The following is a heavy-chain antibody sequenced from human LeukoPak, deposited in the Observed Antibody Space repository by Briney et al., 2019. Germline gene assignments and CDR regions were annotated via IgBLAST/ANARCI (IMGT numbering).Heavy chain of an antibody. CDR2: ISGSVGST. Sequence: GGSLRLSCAASGFTFSSYTMSWVRQAPGKGLEWVSAISGSVGSTYYADSVKGRFTIARDNSKNTLYLKMNSLRAEDTAVYYCAKPHRYTSDLDYWGQGTLVTVSS. J-gene: IGHJ4*02. CDR1: GFTFSSYT. V-gene: IGHV3-23*01. D-gene: IGHD3-16*02. CDR3: AKPHRYTSDLDY.